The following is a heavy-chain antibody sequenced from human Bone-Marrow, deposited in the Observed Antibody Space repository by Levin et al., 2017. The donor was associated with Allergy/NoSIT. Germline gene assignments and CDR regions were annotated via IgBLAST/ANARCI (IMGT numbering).Heavy chain of an antibody. CDR2: ISYDGSKK. D-gene: IGHD6-13*01. Sequence: HSGGSLRLSCAASGFIFSNYGMHWVRQAPGKGLEWVTVISYDGSKKYYGDSVKGRFTISRDNSKNTFYLHMDSLRPEDTAMYYCAKEIGRDGSSWYYFDSWGQGTLVTVSS. V-gene: IGHV3-30*18. CDR1: GFIFSNYG. CDR3: AKEIGRDGSSWYYFDS. J-gene: IGHJ4*02.